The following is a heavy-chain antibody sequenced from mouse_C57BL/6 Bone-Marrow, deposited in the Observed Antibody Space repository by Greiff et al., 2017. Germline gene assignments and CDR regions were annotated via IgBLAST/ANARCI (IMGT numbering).Heavy chain of an antibody. D-gene: IGHD1-1*02. Sequence: QVQLQQPGAELVKPGASVKLSCKASGYTFTSYWMHWVKQRPGRGLEWIGRIDPSSGSTKYNEKFKSKATLNVDTPSSTAYMQLSSLTSEDSSIYYCARGWGGLDYWGQGTTLTVSS. CDR2: IDPSSGST. CDR1: GYTFTSYW. J-gene: IGHJ2*01. V-gene: IGHV1-72*01. CDR3: ARGWGGLDY.